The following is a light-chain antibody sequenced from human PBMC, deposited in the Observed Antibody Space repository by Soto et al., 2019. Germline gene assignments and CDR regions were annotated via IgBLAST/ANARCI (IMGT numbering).Light chain of an antibody. V-gene: IGLV2-14*01. CDR2: GVT. CDR1: SSDIGAFNY. J-gene: IGLJ1*01. CDR3: SSYTTAFFYV. Sequence: QSALTQPASVSGSPGQSITIYCTGSSSDIGAFNYVAWYQQHPGKAPKLKIHGVTNRPSGVSSRFSGSKSDYTASLTISGLQAEDEADYYCSSYTTAFFYVFGTGTKLTVL.